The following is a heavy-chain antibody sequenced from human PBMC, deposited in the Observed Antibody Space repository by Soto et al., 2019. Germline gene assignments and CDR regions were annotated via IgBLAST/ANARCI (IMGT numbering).Heavy chain of an antibody. V-gene: IGHV3-23*01. J-gene: IGHJ3*02. D-gene: IGHD2-8*01. CDR1: GFRFSNYA. CDR2: VGGSNSDT. CDR3: AKDFIPMNGVYDALHI. Sequence: EVQLLESGGGLVQPGGSLELSCGASGFRFSNYAMSWVRQAPGKGPEWVSSVGGSNSDTDYADSVKGRFTISRDNSKNTLSLQMNSLRAEDTAIYFCAKDFIPMNGVYDALHIWGQGTTVTVSS.